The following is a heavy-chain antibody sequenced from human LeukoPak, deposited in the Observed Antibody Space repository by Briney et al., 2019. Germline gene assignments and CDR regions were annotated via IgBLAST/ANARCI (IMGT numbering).Heavy chain of an antibody. V-gene: IGHV3-11*04. CDR2: ISSSGSTK. J-gene: IGHJ4*02. CDR1: GFTFTDYY. D-gene: IGHD1-26*01. CDR3: ARVRGSYAFDY. Sequence: PGGSLRLSRAASGFTFTDYYMSWIRQAPGKGLEWISYISSSGSTKYHADSVKGRFTISRDNAKNSLYLQMNSLRAEDTAVYYCARVRGSYAFDYCGQGTLVTVSS.